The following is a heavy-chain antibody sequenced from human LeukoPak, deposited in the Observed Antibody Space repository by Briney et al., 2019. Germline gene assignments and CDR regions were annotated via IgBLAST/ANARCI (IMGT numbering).Heavy chain of an antibody. CDR3: ARASRRQWLVPTSLFDLGY. J-gene: IGHJ4*02. CDR1: GFTFSSYG. CDR2: ISYDGSNK. V-gene: IGHV3-30*03. D-gene: IGHD6-19*01. Sequence: GGSLRLSCAASGFTFSSYGMHWVRQAPGKGLEWVAVISYDGSNKYYADSVKGRFTISRDNSKNTLYLQMNSLRAEDTAVYYCARASRRQWLVPTSLFDLGYWGQGTLVTVSS.